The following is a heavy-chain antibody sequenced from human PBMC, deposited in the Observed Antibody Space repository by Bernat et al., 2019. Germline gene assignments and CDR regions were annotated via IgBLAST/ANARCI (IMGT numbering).Heavy chain of an antibody. CDR3: VRDGLVYARSSYMDV. J-gene: IGHJ6*03. D-gene: IGHD2-8*01. V-gene: IGHV3-21*02. Sequence: EEQLVESGGGLVKPGESLRVSCAASGFAFSTYGMNWVRQAPGQGLEWLSYLSPTTSHIYYADSVRGRFTISRDNPKNSLYLQMNSLTAEDTAVYYCVRDGLVYARSSYMDVWGKGTTVTVSS. CDR2: LSPTTSHI. CDR1: GFAFSTYG.